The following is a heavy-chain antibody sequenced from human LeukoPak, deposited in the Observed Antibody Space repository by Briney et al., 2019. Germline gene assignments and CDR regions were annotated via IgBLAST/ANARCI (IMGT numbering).Heavy chain of an antibody. D-gene: IGHD5-12*01. Sequence: SGTLPLTCTVSGGSLSSSSYYWGWIRQPPGKGLEWIGSIYYSGSTYYNPSLKSRVTISVDTSKNQFSLKLSSETAADTAVYYCARYIADAFDIWGQGTMVTVSS. CDR3: ARYIADAFDI. V-gene: IGHV4-39*07. J-gene: IGHJ3*02. CDR1: GGSLSSSSYY. CDR2: IYYSGST.